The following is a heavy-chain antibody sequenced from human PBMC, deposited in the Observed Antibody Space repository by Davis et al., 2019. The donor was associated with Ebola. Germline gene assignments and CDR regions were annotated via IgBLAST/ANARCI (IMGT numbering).Heavy chain of an antibody. Sequence: GESLKISCAASGFSISDSAMDWVRQSPGKGLKWVGRIRSKANKYATEYAASVQGRFTISRDDSKNAAYLQMNSLKTEDTALYYCSSSFPQIDYWGQGTLVTVSS. CDR2: IRSKANKYAT. CDR3: SSSFPQIDY. V-gene: IGHV3-73*01. J-gene: IGHJ4*02. CDR1: GFSISDSA.